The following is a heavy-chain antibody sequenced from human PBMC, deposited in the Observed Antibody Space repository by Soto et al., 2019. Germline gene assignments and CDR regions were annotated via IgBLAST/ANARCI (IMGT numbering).Heavy chain of an antibody. CDR3: PTDSYTPVIVVGFDY. CDR2: IKSKGHGGTT. J-gene: IGHJ4*01. V-gene: IGHV3-15*07. Sequence: GGSLRLSCAASGFAFSNAWINWVRQAPGKGLEWVGRIKSKGHGGTTDFAAPVRGRFAISRDDSRNQVYMQMNNLNTEETAIKFFPTDSYTPVIVVGFDYWGHGTLVTVSS. D-gene: IGHD3-22*01. CDR1: GFAFSNAW.